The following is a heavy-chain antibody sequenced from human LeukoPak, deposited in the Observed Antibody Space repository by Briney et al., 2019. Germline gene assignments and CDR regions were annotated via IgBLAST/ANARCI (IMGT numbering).Heavy chain of an antibody. CDR2: ISGSGGST. J-gene: IGHJ4*02. CDR3: AKDHLIAFDY. V-gene: IGHV3-23*01. CDR1: GFTFSSYA. Sequence: GGSLRLSGAASGFTFSSYAMSSVRQAPGKGLEWVSAISGSGGSTYYADSVKGRFTISRDNSKNTLYLQVNSLRAEDTAVYYCAKDHLIAFDYWGQGTLVSVSS.